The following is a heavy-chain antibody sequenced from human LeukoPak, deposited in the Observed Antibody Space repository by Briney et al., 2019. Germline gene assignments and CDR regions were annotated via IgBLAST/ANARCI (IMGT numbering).Heavy chain of an antibody. CDR3: AKSGLNRFDY. D-gene: IGHD2-15*01. Sequence: GGSLRLSCAASGFTFSTYGMTWVRQAPGKGLEWVSAISGSGGSTYYADSVKGRFTISRDNSKNTLYLQMNSLRAEDTALYYCAKSGLNRFDYWGQGTLVTVSS. V-gene: IGHV3-23*01. J-gene: IGHJ4*02. CDR1: GFTFSTYG. CDR2: ISGSGGST.